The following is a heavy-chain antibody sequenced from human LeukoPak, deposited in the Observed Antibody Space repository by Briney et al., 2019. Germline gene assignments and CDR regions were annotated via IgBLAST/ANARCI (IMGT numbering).Heavy chain of an antibody. V-gene: IGHV3-74*01. CDR1: GFTFSSYW. CDR2: IHGDGRTT. D-gene: IGHD3-9*01. CDR3: ARDITRYFDWLLSYYYYGMDV. Sequence: GGSLRLSCAASGFTFSSYWIHWVRQVPGKGLVWVSRIHGDGRTTTYADSVKGRFTISRDNAKNSLYLQMNSLRAEDTAVYYCARDITRYFDWLLSYYYYGMDVWGQGTTVTVSS. J-gene: IGHJ6*02.